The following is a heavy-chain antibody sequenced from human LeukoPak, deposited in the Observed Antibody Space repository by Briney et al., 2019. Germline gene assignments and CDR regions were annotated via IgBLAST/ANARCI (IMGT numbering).Heavy chain of an antibody. CDR3: WRAADH. Sequence: SETLSLTCSFSGGSIRGGGYYWGWVRQPPGKGLEWIARLYSNGNTFYNPSLKSRVTISEESSKSQFSLKLRTVTAADTAVYFCWRAADHWGQGILVTVSS. CDR2: LYSNGNT. V-gene: IGHV4-39*01. J-gene: IGHJ4*02. CDR1: GGSIRGGGYY.